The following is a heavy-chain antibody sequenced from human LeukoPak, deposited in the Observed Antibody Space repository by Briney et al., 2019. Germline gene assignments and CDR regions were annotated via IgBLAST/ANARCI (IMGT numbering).Heavy chain of an antibody. Sequence: ASVKVSCKASGYTFTGYYMHWVRQAPGQGLKWMGIFNPTYGSPIYAQTFEGRVTMTSDMSTSTFYMELSTLRSEDTAVYFCAKDPRNILTGDYDDFDIWGQGTMVIVSS. CDR1: GYTFTGYY. D-gene: IGHD3-9*01. CDR3: AKDPRNILTGDYDDFDI. J-gene: IGHJ3*02. V-gene: IGHV1-46*01. CDR2: FNPTYGSP.